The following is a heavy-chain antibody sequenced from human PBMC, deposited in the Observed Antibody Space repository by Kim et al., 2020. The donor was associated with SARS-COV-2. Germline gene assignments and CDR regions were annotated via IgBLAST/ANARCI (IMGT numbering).Heavy chain of an antibody. CDR1: GFTFSSYA. J-gene: IGHJ4*02. D-gene: IGHD3-16*01. Sequence: GGSLRLSCAASGFTFSSYAMSWVRQAPGKGLEWVSAISGSGGSTYYADSVKGRFTISRDNSKNTLYLQMNSLRAEDTAVYYCAKDRLKNYDYVWGTPDYWGQRTLVTVSS. CDR3: AKDRLKNYDYVWGTPDY. CDR2: ISGSGGST. V-gene: IGHV3-23*01.